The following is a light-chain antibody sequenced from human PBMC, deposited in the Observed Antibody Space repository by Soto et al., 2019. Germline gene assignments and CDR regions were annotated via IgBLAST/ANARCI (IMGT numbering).Light chain of an antibody. CDR2: GAS. V-gene: IGKV3-15*01. CDR1: QSVASD. CDR3: QQYNKWPPLT. J-gene: IGKJ4*01. Sequence: EIVMTQSPATLSVSPGERATLSCRASQSVASDLAWYQQKPGQAPRLLIYGASNRATGIPVRFSGSGSGTQFTLTISSLQSEDFAVYYCQQYNKWPPLTFGGGTKVEIK.